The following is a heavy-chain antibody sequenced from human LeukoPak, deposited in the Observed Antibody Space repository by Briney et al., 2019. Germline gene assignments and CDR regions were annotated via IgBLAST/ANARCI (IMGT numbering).Heavy chain of an antibody. CDR2: ISYDGSNK. J-gene: IGHJ4*02. D-gene: IGHD3-22*01. Sequence: PGGSLRLSCAASGFTFSSYAMHWVRQAPGKGLEWVAVISYDGSNKYYADSVKGRFTISRDNSKNTLYLQMNSLRAEDTAVYYCARASDSSGYYYFDYWGQGTLVTVSS. V-gene: IGHV3-30-3*01. CDR1: GFTFSSYA. CDR3: ARASDSSGYYYFDY.